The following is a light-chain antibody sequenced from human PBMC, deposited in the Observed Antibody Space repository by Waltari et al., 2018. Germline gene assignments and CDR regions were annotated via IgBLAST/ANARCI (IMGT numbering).Light chain of an antibody. CDR2: DVS. Sequence: QSALTQPASVSGSPGQSITISCTGTSSDVGGYNYVSWYQQHPGKAPKLMIYDVSKRPSGVSNRFSGSKSGNTASLTISGLQAEDEADCYCCSYAGSSTPWVFGGGTKLTVL. V-gene: IGLV2-23*02. CDR3: CSYAGSSTPWV. J-gene: IGLJ3*02. CDR1: SSDVGGYNY.